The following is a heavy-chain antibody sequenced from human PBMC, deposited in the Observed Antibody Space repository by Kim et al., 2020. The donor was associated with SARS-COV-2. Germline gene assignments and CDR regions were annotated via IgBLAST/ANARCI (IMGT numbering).Heavy chain of an antibody. CDR1: GFTFSGYW. V-gene: IGHV3-7*03. CDR2: INEGGSEV. Sequence: GGSLRLSCAASGFTFSGYWMTWVRQAPGEGLEWVANINEGGSEVYYVDAVKGRFTISRDNAKNSLYLQMNSLRAEDTAVYFCARGNYFDRSGNYDSSNDYWGQGTLVTVSS. CDR3: ARGNYFDRSGNYDSSNDY. J-gene: IGHJ4*02. D-gene: IGHD3-22*01.